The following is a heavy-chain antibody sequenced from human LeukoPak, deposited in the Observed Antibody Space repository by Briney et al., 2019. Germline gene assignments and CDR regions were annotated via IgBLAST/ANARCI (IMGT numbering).Heavy chain of an antibody. CDR2: IYYSGST. CDR3: ARGYGRYFDY. Sequence: SETLSLTCTVSGGSISSYYWSWIRQPPGKGLEWIGYIYYSGSTNYNPSLKSRVTISVDTSKNQFSLKLRSVTAADTAVYYCARGYGRYFDYWGQGTLVTVSS. V-gene: IGHV4-59*01. J-gene: IGHJ4*02. CDR1: GGSISSYY. D-gene: IGHD5-18*01.